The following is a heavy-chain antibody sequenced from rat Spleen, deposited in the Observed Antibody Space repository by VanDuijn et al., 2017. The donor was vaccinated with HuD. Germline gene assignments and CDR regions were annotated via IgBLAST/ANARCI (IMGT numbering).Heavy chain of an antibody. V-gene: IGHV5-29*01. CDR3: ARHGYGGYSGSFAY. CDR2: ISYEGDST. CDR1: GFTFSDYY. D-gene: IGHD1-11*01. Sequence: EVQLVESDGGLVQPGRSLKLSCAASGFTFSDYYMAWVRPAPTKGLEWVATISYEGDSTYYGDSVKGRFTISRDNAESTLYLQMDSLRSEDTATYYCARHGYGGYSGSFAYWGQGVMVTVSS. J-gene: IGHJ2*01.